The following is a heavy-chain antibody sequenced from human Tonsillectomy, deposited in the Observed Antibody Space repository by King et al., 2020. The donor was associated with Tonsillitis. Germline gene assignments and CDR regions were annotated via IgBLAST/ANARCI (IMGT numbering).Heavy chain of an antibody. D-gene: IGHD3-3*01. CDR3: AKCLDCWSGYYPGWCDAFDI. CDR1: GFSFSGYG. V-gene: IGHV3-30*18. Sequence: VQLVESGGGVVQPGRSLRLSCAASGFSFSGYGMHWVRQAPGKGLEWVAVISYDGSNKYYADSVKGRFTISRDNSKNTLYLQMNSLRAEDTAVYYCAKCLDCWSGYYPGWCDAFDIWGQGTLVTVSS. J-gene: IGHJ3*02. CDR2: ISYDGSNK.